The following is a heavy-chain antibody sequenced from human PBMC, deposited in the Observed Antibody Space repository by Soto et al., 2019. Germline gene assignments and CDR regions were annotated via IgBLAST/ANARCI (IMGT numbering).Heavy chain of an antibody. J-gene: IGHJ6*02. D-gene: IGHD1-26*01. CDR1: GYIFTSYR. V-gene: IGHV1-18*04. CDR3: PSSAWEGGYDMDV. Sequence: SVKDSCKDTGYIFTSYRIRWVRQPHGQELEWMGLISAYKGNTNNAQRLRGRVAKNTNTSTRKHCIELKGLSSGDPAVYYCPSSAWEGGYDMDVWGQGTTVTVSS. CDR2: ISAYKGNT.